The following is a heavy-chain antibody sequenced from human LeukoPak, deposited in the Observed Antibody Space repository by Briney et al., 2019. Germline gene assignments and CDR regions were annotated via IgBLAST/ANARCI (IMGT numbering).Heavy chain of an antibody. CDR3: ARVGYSSSGNYYNDRGAFDY. CDR2: IYYSGIT. V-gene: IGHV4-39*07. D-gene: IGHD3-10*01. Sequence: PSETLSLTCTVSGGSISSSSYYWGWIRQPPGKGLEWIGSIYYSGITYYNPSLKSRVTISVDTSKNQFSLKLSSVTAADTAVYYCARVGYSSSGNYYNDRGAFDYWGQGTLVTVSS. J-gene: IGHJ4*02. CDR1: GGSISSSSYY.